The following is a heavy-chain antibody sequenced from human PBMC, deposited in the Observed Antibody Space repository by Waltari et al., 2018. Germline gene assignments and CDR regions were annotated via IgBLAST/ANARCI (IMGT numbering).Heavy chain of an antibody. CDR3: ARGPKAHYGSGSFNWFDP. CDR2: ISYDGSNK. CDR1: GFTFSSYA. D-gene: IGHD3-10*01. V-gene: IGHV3-30-3*01. Sequence: QVQLVESGGGVVQPGRSLRLSCAASGFTFSSYAMHWVRQAPGKGREWGEVISYDGSNKYYADSGKGRFTISRDNSKNTLYLQMNSLRAEDTAVYYWARGPKAHYGSGSFNWFDPWGQGTLVTVSS. J-gene: IGHJ5*02.